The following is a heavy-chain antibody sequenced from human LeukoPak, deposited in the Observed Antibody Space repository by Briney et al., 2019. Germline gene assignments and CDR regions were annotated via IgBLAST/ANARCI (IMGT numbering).Heavy chain of an antibody. Sequence: ASVKVSCKASGYTFTGYCMHWVRQAPGQGLEWMGWVNPNSGDTNYAQEFQGRVTMTRDTAISTAYMELSRLRSDATAVYYCARDGVRYCSGGSCDLYWFDPWGQGTLVTVSS. V-gene: IGHV1-2*02. D-gene: IGHD2-15*01. CDR3: ARDGVRYCSGGSCDLYWFDP. CDR1: GYTFTGYC. CDR2: VNPNSGDT. J-gene: IGHJ5*02.